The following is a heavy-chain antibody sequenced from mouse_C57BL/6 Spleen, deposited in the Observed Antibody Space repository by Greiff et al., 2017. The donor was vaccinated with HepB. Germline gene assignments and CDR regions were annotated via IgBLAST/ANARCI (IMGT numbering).Heavy chain of an antibody. Sequence: EVKVVESGGGLVKPGGSLKLSCAASGFTFSSYAMSWVRQTPEKRLEWVATISDGGSYTYYPDNVKGRFTISRDNAKNNLYLQMSHLKSEDTAMYYCARYQGQLRLRGYYAMDYWGQGTSVTVSS. V-gene: IGHV5-4*03. CDR2: ISDGGSYT. J-gene: IGHJ4*01. CDR1: GFTFSSYA. CDR3: ARYQGQLRLRGYYAMDY. D-gene: IGHD3-2*02.